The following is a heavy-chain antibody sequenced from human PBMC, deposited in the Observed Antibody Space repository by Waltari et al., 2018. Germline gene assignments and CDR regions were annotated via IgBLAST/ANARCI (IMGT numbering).Heavy chain of an antibody. CDR1: GFTFSSYA. CDR2: ISYDGSVK. D-gene: IGHD2-2*01. V-gene: IGHV3-30*04. Sequence: QVKLVESGGGVVQPGRSLRLSCAASGFTFSSYAIHWVRQAPDKGLEWVAVISYDGSVKYFADSVKGLFTISRDNSKNTLYLQMNSLRAEDTAVYYCARVMGPGSTSCYECAFDIWGHGTLVTVSS. J-gene: IGHJ3*02. CDR3: ARVMGPGSTSCYECAFDI.